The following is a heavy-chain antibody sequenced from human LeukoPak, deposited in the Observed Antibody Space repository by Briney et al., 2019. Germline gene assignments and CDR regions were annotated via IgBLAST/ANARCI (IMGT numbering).Heavy chain of an antibody. CDR3: ARDTYYYGSGSPYFDY. CDR2: IYHSGST. D-gene: IGHD3-10*01. CDR1: GYSNSSGND. Sequence: SDTLSLTCTVSGYSNSSGNDRDSIRQPPGNGLECIGSIYHSGSTYYNPSLKSRVTMSVDTSKNQFSLKLSSVTAADTAVYYCARDTYYYGSGSPYFDYWGQGTLVTVSS. V-gene: IGHV4-38-2*02. J-gene: IGHJ4*02.